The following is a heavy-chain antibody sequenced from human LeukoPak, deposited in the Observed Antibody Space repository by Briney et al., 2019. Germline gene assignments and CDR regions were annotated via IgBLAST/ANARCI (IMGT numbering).Heavy chain of an antibody. Sequence: GASVQVSCKASGYSFNSYGISWVRQAPGQGLEWMGWINTYKGNTNYAQKFQGRVSMTTDRSTSTAYLELRSLRSDDTAVYYCARDQKVGTTATYTPFDPWGQGTLVTVSS. J-gene: IGHJ5*02. CDR2: INTYKGNT. CDR3: ARDQKVGTTATYTPFDP. D-gene: IGHD1-26*01. CDR1: GYSFNSYG. V-gene: IGHV1-18*01.